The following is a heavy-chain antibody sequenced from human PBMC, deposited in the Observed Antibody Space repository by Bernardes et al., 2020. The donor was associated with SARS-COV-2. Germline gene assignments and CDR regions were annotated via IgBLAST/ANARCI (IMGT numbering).Heavy chain of an antibody. D-gene: IGHD2-8*02. CDR3: ATDFLWWSVDVDVDY. J-gene: IGHJ4*02. CDR2: IKQDGSEQ. CDR1: GFTFSRYW. Sequence: GGSLRLSCAASGFTFSRYWMTWVRQAPGKGLEWVANIKQDGSEQHYLDSVRGRFTISRDTAKNSIYLQMNNLRAEDTAMYYCATDFLWWSVDVDVDYWGQGTLVTVSS. V-gene: IGHV3-7*02.